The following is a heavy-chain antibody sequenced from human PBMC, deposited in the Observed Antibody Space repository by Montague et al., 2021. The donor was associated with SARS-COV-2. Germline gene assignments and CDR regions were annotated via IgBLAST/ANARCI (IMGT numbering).Heavy chain of an antibody. CDR2: IYYSGST. J-gene: IGHJ6*02. Sequence: SETLSLTCTVSGGSISSYYWSWIRQPPGKGLEWIGHIYYSGSTNYNPSLKSRVTISVDTSKNQFSLKLSSVTAADTAVYYCARVPYSSSGFFYYYYGIDVWGHGTTVTVSS. CDR1: GGSISSYY. CDR3: ARVPYSSSGFFYYYYGIDV. V-gene: IGHV4-59*13. D-gene: IGHD6-6*01.